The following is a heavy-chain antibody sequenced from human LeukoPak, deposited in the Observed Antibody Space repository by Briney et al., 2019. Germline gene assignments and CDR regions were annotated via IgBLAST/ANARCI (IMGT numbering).Heavy chain of an antibody. Sequence: GGSLRLSRTASGFTFGDYAMSWVRQAPGKGLEWVGFIRSKAYGGTTEYAASVKGRFTISRDDSKSIAYLQMNSLKTEDTAVYYCTRDGFRYDYVWGGTGHWGQGTLVTVSS. V-gene: IGHV3-49*04. CDR2: IRSKAYGGTT. CDR1: GFTFGDYA. J-gene: IGHJ4*02. CDR3: TRDGFRYDYVWGGTGH. D-gene: IGHD3-16*01.